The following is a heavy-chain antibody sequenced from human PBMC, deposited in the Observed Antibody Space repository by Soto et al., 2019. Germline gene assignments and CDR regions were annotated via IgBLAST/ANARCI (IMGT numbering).Heavy chain of an antibody. J-gene: IGHJ4*02. CDR1: GYTLTELS. CDR2: FDPEDGET. Sequence: GASVKVSCKVSGYTLTELSMHWVRQAPGKGLEWMGGFDPEDGETIYAQKFQGRVTMTEDTSTDTAYMELSSLRSEDTAVYYCATVQLRYGDEYYFDYWGQGTLVTVSS. V-gene: IGHV1-24*01. D-gene: IGHD4-17*01. CDR3: ATVQLRYGDEYYFDY.